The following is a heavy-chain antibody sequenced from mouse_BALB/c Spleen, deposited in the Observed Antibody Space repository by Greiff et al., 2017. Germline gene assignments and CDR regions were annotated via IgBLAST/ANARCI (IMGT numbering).Heavy chain of an antibody. CDR1: GYTFTEYI. CDR3: ARHEGGIYYGNYGGSWFAY. D-gene: IGHD2-1*01. CDR2: FYPGSGSI. J-gene: IGHJ3*01. V-gene: IGHV1-62-2*01. Sequence: QVQLKQSGAELVKPGASVKLSCKASGYTFTEYIIHWVKQRSGQGLEWIGWFYPGSGSIKYNEKFKDKATLTADKSSSTVYMELSRLTSEDSAVYFCARHEGGIYYGNYGGSWFAYWGQGTLVTVSA.